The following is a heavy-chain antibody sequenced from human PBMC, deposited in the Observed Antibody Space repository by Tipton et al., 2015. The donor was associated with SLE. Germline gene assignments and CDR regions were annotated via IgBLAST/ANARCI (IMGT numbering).Heavy chain of an antibody. D-gene: IGHD4-11*01. CDR1: GFTFSSYE. J-gene: IGHJ4*02. V-gene: IGHV3-48*03. Sequence: SLRLSCAASGFTFSSYEMNWVRQAPGKGLEWVSYISSSGSTIYYADSVKGRFTISRDNAKNSLYLQMNSLRAEDTAVYYCARRVMGLQYDYWGQGTLVTVSS. CDR3: ARRVMGLQYDY. CDR2: ISSSGSTI.